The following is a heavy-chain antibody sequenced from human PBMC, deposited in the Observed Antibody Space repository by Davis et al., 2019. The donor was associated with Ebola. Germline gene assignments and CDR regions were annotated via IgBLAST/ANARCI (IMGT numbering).Heavy chain of an antibody. J-gene: IGHJ4*02. CDR1: GFTFSSYA. CDR3: ARGSENWNYVDY. Sequence: GESLKISCAASGFTFSSYAMSWVRQAPGKGLEWVSAISGSGGSTYYADSVKGRFTISRDNSKNTLYLQMNSLRAEDTAVYYCARGSENWNYVDYWGQGTLVTVSS. CDR2: ISGSGGST. D-gene: IGHD1-1*01. V-gene: IGHV3-23*01.